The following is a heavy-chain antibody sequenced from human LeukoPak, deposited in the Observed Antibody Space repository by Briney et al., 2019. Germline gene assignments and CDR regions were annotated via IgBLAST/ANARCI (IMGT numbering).Heavy chain of an antibody. CDR2: MNPNSGNT. J-gene: IGHJ4*02. CDR1: GYTFTIYD. V-gene: IGHV1-8*01. Sequence: ASVKVSCKASGYTFTIYDINWVRQATGQGLEWMGWMNPNSGNTGYAQKFQGRVTMTRNTSISTAYMELSSLRSEDTAVYYCARGRPSTSLSSSWYVFKRKGYYFDYWGQGTLVTVSS. CDR3: ARGRPSTSLSSSWYVFKRKGYYFDY. D-gene: IGHD6-13*01.